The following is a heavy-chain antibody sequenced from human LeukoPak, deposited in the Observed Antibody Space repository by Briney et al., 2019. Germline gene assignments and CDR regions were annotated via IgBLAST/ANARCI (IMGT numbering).Heavy chain of an antibody. Sequence: GGSLRLSCAASVFPFSIGAMSWVREALQGGRWWGSAISGSGYGTYYADSVKGRFTISRDNSTNTLFLQMNSLRAEDTAVYYCANDQNDYDKPDDLWGRGNLVLVTS. CDR3: ANDQNDYDKPDDL. CDR2: ISGSGYGT. J-gene: IGHJ5*02. D-gene: IGHD3-16*01. CDR1: VFPFSIGA. V-gene: IGHV3-23*01.